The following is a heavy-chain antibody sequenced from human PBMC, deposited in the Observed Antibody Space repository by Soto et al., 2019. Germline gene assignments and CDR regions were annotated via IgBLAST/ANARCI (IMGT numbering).Heavy chain of an antibody. CDR1: GFTFNNYA. D-gene: IGHD3-10*01. V-gene: IGHV3-23*01. Sequence: EVQLLESGGGLVQPGGSLRLSCAASGFTFNNYAMTWVRQAPGKGLEWVSAIGGGGDTTSYADAVMGRFTVSRDGSKNTLYLQMSSLRAEDTALYYCAKGRGGSGSLTPRVDFWGQGTLVTVSS. CDR3: AKGRGGSGSLTPRVDF. CDR2: IGGGGDTT. J-gene: IGHJ4*02.